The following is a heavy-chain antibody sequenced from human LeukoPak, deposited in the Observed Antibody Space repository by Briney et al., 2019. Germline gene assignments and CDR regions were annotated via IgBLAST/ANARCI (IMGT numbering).Heavy chain of an antibody. D-gene: IGHD3-10*01. CDR2: INSDGSST. Sequence: TGGSLRLSCAASGFTFSSYWMHWVRQAPGKGLVWVSRINSDGSSTSYADSVKGRFTISRDNAKNTLYLQMNSLRAEDTAVYYCARDQYYGSGTYYNSSKGYFDYWGQGTLVTVSS. CDR1: GFTFSSYW. CDR3: ARDQYYGSGTYYNSSKGYFDY. V-gene: IGHV3-74*01. J-gene: IGHJ4*02.